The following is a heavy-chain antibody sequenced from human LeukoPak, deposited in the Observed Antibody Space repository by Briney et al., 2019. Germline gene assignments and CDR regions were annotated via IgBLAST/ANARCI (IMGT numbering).Heavy chain of an antibody. Sequence: SETLSLTCSVSGGSISGSGYYWAWIRQPPGKGLEWIGYIYYSGTTNYNPSLKSRVTMSVDTSKNQFSLRLNSVTAADTAVYYCARDGGSGGRLLDSWGQGTLVTVSS. CDR2: IYYSGTT. V-gene: IGHV4-61*08. D-gene: IGHD2-15*01. CDR3: ARDGGSGGRLLDS. J-gene: IGHJ4*02. CDR1: GGSISGSGYY.